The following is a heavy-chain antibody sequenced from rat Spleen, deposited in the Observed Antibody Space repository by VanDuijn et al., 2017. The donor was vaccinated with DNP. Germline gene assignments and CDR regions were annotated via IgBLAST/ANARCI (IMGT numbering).Heavy chain of an antibody. CDR1: GFTFSDYY. D-gene: IGHD3-8*01. CDR2: ITNTGDST. V-gene: IGHV5-20*01. Sequence: EVQLVESDGGLVQPGRSLKLSCAASGFTFSDYYMAWVRQAPTKGLEWVASITNTGDSTYYSDSVKGRFSISRDNAKNTLYLQVNSLRSEDTATYYCTSNPHIRTAAPFDYWGQGVMVTVSS. J-gene: IGHJ2*01. CDR3: TSNPHIRTAAPFDY.